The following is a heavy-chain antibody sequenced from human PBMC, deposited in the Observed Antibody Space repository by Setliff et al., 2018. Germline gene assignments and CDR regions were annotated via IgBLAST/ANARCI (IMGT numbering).Heavy chain of an antibody. D-gene: IGHD6-19*01. Sequence: RLSCATSGFTFSDYYMSWIRQTPGKGLEWVAYISSSGSLIYYPDSVKGRFTISRDNAKKSVDLQMNSLRAEDTAVYYCATKAVAGTGGQGALVTVSS. CDR1: GFTFSDYY. J-gene: IGHJ4*02. V-gene: IGHV3-11*01. CDR3: ATKAVAGT. CDR2: ISSSGSLI.